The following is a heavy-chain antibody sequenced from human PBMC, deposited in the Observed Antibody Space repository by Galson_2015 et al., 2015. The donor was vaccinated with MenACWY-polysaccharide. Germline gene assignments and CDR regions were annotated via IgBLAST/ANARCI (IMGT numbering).Heavy chain of an antibody. Sequence: SLRLSCAASGFTFDDYAMHWVRHAPGKGLEWVSGISWNSGSIGYADSVKGRFTISRDNSKNSLYLQMNSLRAEDTALYYCAKDGVAGYFDYWCQRALVTVSS. CDR3: AKDGVAGYFDY. CDR1: GFTFDDYA. D-gene: IGHD3-10*01. J-gene: IGHJ4*02. V-gene: IGHV3-9*01. CDR2: ISWNSGSI.